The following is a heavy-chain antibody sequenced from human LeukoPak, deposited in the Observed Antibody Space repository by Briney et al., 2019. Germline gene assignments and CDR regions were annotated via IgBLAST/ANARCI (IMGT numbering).Heavy chain of an antibody. CDR1: GLTFSIYG. CDR3: AKDERNWNYNLASQTYD. J-gene: IGHJ4*02. V-gene: IGHV3-30*02. D-gene: IGHD1-7*01. Sequence: GGSLRLSCEVSGLTFSIYGMHWVRQAPGKGLEWVTFIRDDGSSEHYADSVKGRFTVSRDHSKNTLYLQMNSLTLEDTAVYFCAKDERNWNYNLASQTYDWGQGTLVTVSS. CDR2: IRDDGSSE.